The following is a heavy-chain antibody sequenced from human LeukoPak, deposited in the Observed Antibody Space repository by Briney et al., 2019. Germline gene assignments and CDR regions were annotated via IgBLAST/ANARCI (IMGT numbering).Heavy chain of an antibody. CDR2: IYYSGST. J-gene: IGHJ4*02. Sequence: PSETLSLTCTVSGGSISSSSYYWGWIRQPPGKGLEWIVSIYYSGSTYYNPSLKSRVTISVDTSKNQFSLKLRSVTAADTAVYYCARVPPLSFFYYWGQGTLVTVSS. V-gene: IGHV4-39*07. CDR3: ARVPPLSFFYY. CDR1: GGSISSSSYY.